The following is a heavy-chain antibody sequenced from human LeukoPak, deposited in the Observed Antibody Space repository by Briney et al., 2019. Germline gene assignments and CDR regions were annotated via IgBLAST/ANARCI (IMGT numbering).Heavy chain of an antibody. D-gene: IGHD5-12*01. J-gene: IGHJ4*02. CDR3: AREKYSGYADYFDY. Sequence: PGGSLRLSCAASGFTFSSYWMPWVRQAPGKGLVWVSRISTDGSSTSYADSVKGRFAISRDNAKNTLYLQMNSLRAEDTAVYYCAREKYSGYADYFDYWGQGTLVTVSS. CDR1: GFTFSSYW. V-gene: IGHV3-74*01. CDR2: ISTDGSST.